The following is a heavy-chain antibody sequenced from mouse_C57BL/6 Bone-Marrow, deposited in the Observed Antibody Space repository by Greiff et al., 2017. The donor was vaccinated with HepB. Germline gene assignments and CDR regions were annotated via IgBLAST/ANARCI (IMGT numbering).Heavy chain of an antibody. CDR1: GYTFTDYY. Sequence: VQLKESGPVLVKPGASVKMSCKASGYTFTDYYMNWVKQSHGKSLEWIGVINPYNGGTSYNQKFKGKATLTVDKSSSTAYMELNSLTSEDSAVYYCARYDYDDWFAYWGQGTLVTVSA. V-gene: IGHV1-19*01. CDR2: INPYNGGT. J-gene: IGHJ3*01. D-gene: IGHD2-4*01. CDR3: ARYDYDDWFAY.